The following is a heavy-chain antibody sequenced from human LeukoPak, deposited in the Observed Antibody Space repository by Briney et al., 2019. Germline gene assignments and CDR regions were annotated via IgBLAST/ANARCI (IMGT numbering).Heavy chain of an antibody. CDR2: ISWNSGSI. CDR3: AKDGGIGYSSGWDAFDI. D-gene: IGHD6-19*01. CDR1: GFTFDDYA. Sequence: SGGSLRLSCAASGFTFDDYAMHWVRHAPGKGLEWVSGISWNSGSIGYADSVKGRFTISRDNAKNSLYLQMNSLRAEDTALYYCAKDGGIGYSSGWDAFDIWGQGTMVTVS. J-gene: IGHJ3*02. V-gene: IGHV3-9*01.